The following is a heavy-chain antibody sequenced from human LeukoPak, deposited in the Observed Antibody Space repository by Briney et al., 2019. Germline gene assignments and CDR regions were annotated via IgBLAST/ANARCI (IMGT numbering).Heavy chain of an antibody. CDR3: ARRIAAAGTIWFDP. Sequence: ASVKVSCKASGGTFSSYAISWVRQAPGQGLEWMGGIIPIFGTANYAQKFQGRVTITTDESTSTAHMELSSLRSEDTAVYYCARRIAAAGTIWFDPWGQGTLVTVSS. V-gene: IGHV1-69*05. CDR2: IIPIFGTA. CDR1: GGTFSSYA. J-gene: IGHJ5*02. D-gene: IGHD6-13*01.